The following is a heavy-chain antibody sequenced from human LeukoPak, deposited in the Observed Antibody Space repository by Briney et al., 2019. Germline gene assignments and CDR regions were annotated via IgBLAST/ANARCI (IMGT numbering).Heavy chain of an antibody. CDR1: VGSFSGYY. V-gene: IGHV4-34*01. Sequence: SETLSLTCAVYVGSFSGYYWSWIRQPPGKGLEWIGEINHSGSTNYNPSLKSRVTISVDTSKNQFSLKLSSVTAADTAVYYCARGPRFDYWGQGTLVTVSS. CDR2: INHSGST. J-gene: IGHJ4*02. CDR3: ARGPRFDY.